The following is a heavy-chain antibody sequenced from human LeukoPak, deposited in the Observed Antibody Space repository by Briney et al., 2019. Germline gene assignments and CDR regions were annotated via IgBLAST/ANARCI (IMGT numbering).Heavy chain of an antibody. J-gene: IGHJ4*02. CDR1: GFTFSNHA. D-gene: IGHD6-19*01. V-gene: IGHV3-23*02. CDR3: ARGESAWFQYYFDF. Sequence: GGSRRLAWTASGFTFSNHAVSWVRQAAGKGLEWVAAISGRGHSTGSGDSVNGRCTTSRDNSKNTIYLHSARLRAEDTAVYYCARGESAWFQYYFDFCGQATLVT. CDR2: ISGRGHST.